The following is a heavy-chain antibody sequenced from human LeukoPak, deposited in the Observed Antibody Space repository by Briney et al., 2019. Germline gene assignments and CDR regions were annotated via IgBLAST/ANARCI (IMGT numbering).Heavy chain of an antibody. CDR3: TTDLGSYQVDY. CDR1: GFTFSNAW. CDR2: IKSKTDGGTT. D-gene: IGHD1-26*01. Sequence: SGGSLRLSCAASGFTFSNAWMSWVRQAPGKGLEWVGRIKSKTDGGTTDYAAPVKGRFTISRDDSKNTLYLQMNSLKTEDTAVYYCTTDLGSYQVDYWGQGTLVTVSS. J-gene: IGHJ4*02. V-gene: IGHV3-15*01.